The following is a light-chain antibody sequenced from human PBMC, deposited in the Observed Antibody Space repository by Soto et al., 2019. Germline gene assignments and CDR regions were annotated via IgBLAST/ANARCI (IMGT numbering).Light chain of an antibody. Sequence: DIQMTQSPSSLSASVGDTVTITCRASHTFSSFLNWYQQRPGKAPKLLISGASTLRSGVPSRFSGSGSGTKFTLTINGLQPEDFATCYCLQSYSSPFTFGQGTKVDIK. CDR2: GAS. CDR3: LQSYSSPFT. V-gene: IGKV1-39*01. CDR1: HTFSSF. J-gene: IGKJ2*01.